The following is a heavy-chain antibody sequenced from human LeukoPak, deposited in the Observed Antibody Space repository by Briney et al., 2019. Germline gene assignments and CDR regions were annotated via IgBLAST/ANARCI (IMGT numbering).Heavy chain of an antibody. CDR2: ISGSGGST. Sequence: HPGGSLRLSCAASGFTFSSYAMGWVRQAPGKGLEWVSAISGSGGSTYYADSVKGRFTISRDNSKNILYLQMDILRVEDTAIYYCARGSYYYDSSGFYLHDSWGQGALVTVSS. V-gene: IGHV3-23*01. CDR1: GFTFSSYA. J-gene: IGHJ4*02. CDR3: ARGSYYYDSSGFYLHDS. D-gene: IGHD3-22*01.